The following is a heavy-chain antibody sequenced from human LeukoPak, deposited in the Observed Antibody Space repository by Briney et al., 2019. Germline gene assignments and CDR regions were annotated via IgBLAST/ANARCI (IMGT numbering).Heavy chain of an antibody. CDR2: IIPIFGTA. CDR1: GGTFSSYA. J-gene: IGHJ4*02. D-gene: IGHD2-2*02. V-gene: IGHV1-69*06. Sequence: GASVKVSCKASGGTFSSYAISWVRQAPGQGLEWMGGIIPIFGTANYAQKFQGRVTITADKSTSTAYMELSSLRSEDTAVYYCAIQGGGPGYCSSTSCYSDYWGQGTLVTVSS. CDR3: AIQGGGPGYCSSTSCYSDY.